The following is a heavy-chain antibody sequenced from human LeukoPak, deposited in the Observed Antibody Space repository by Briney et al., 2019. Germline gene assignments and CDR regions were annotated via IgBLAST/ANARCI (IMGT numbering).Heavy chain of an antibody. CDR3: ASNYYDSSGYYHDY. D-gene: IGHD3-22*01. V-gene: IGHV4-59*01. CDR1: GGSISSYY. J-gene: IGHJ4*02. CDR2: IYYSGST. Sequence: PSETLSLTCTVSGGSISSYYWSWLRQPPGKGLEWLGYIYYSGSTNYNPSLKSRVTISVDTSKNQFSLKLSSVTAADTAVYYCASNYYDSSGYYHDYWGQGTLVTVSS.